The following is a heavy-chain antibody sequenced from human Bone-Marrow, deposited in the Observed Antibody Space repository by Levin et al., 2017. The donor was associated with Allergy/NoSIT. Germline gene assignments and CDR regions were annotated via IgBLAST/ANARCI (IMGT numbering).Heavy chain of an antibody. V-gene: IGHV3-74*01. CDR2: INSDGSST. CDR3: ARDFGEHPTDYYYYGMDV. Sequence: RAGGSLRLSCAASGFTFSSYWMHWVRQAPGKGLVWVSRINSDGSSTSYADSVKGRFTISRDNAKNTLYLQMNSLRAEDTAVYYCARDFGEHPTDYYYYGMDVWGQGTTVTVSS. CDR1: GFTFSSYW. D-gene: IGHD3-10*01. J-gene: IGHJ6*02.